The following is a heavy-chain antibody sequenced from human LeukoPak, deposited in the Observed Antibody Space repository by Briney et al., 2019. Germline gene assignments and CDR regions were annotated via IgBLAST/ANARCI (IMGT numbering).Heavy chain of an antibody. CDR2: MNPNSGNT. D-gene: IGHD3-22*01. Sequence: ASVKVSCKASGYTFTGYYMHWVRQAPGQGLEWMGWMNPNSGNTGYAQKFQGRVTMTRNTSISTAYMELNSLRSEDTAVYYCARGWDYDSSGYYWLWGQGTLVTVSS. CDR3: ARGWDYDSSGYYWL. V-gene: IGHV1-8*02. CDR1: GYTFTGYY. J-gene: IGHJ4*02.